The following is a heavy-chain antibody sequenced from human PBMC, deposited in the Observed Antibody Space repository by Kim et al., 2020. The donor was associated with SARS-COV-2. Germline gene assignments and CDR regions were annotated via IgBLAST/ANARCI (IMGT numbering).Heavy chain of an antibody. Sequence: SVKVSCKASGGTFSSYAISWVRQAPGQGLEWMGGIIPIFGTANYAQTFQGRVTITADESTSTAYMELSSLRSEDTAVYYCARLRAQNGSGSYYTDGYYYYGMDVCGQGTTVTVS. D-gene: IGHD3-10*01. CDR3: ARLRAQNGSGSYYTDGYYYYGMDV. J-gene: IGHJ6*02. CDR1: GGTFSSYA. CDR2: IIPIFGTA. V-gene: IGHV1-69*13.